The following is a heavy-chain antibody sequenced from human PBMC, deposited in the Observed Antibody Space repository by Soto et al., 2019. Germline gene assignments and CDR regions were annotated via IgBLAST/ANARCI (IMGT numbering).Heavy chain of an antibody. D-gene: IGHD2-2*01. J-gene: IGHJ6*02. Sequence: PGGSLRLSCAVSGFTFSSYGMHWVRQAPGKGLEWVAVIWSDGNNKYYADSVKGRFTISRDNSKNTLYLQMNSLRAEDTALYFCSRGGYCSSTSCRYYYYYGMDVWGQGTTVTVSS. CDR3: SRGGYCSSTSCRYYYYYGMDV. V-gene: IGHV3-33*01. CDR1: GFTFSSYG. CDR2: IWSDGNNK.